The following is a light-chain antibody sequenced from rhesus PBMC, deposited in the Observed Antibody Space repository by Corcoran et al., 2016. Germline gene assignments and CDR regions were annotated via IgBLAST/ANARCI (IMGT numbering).Light chain of an antibody. CDR3: QHGYGILFT. J-gene: IGKJ3*01. Sequence: DIQMTQSPSSLSASVGDRITISCRASQGISNDLAWYQQKPGETPRLLIYEASSLQSGIPSRFSGSGSWPDFTLTISSLQSEDVATYYCQHGYGILFTFGPGTKLDIK. CDR1: QGISND. V-gene: IGKV1-25*01. CDR2: EAS.